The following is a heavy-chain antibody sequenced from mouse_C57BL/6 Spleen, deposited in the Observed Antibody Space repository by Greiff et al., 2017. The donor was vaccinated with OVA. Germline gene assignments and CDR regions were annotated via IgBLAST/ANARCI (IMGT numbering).Heavy chain of an antibody. CDR2: IYPGSGST. CDR1: GYTFTSYW. V-gene: IGHV1-55*01. CDR3: ARGGRTDYAMDY. J-gene: IGHJ4*01. Sequence: QVQLKQPGAELVKPGASVKMSCKASGYTFTSYWITWVKQRPGQGLEWIGDIYPGSGSTNYNEKFKSKATLTVDTSSSTAYMQLSSLTSEDSAVYYWARGGRTDYAMDYWGQGTSVTVSS.